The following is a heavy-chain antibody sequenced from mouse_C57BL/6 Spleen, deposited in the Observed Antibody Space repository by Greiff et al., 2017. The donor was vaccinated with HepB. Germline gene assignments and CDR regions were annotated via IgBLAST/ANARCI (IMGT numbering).Heavy chain of an antibody. CDR1: GFTFTDYY. CDR3: ARSPALYAMDY. V-gene: IGHV7-3*01. CDR2: IRNKANGYTT. J-gene: IGHJ4*01. D-gene: IGHD6-1*01. Sequence: EVKLMESGGGLVQPGGSLSLSCAASGFTFTDYYMSWVRQPPGKALEWLGFIRNKANGYTTEYSASVKGRFTISRDNSQSILYLQMNALRAEDSATYYCARSPALYAMDYWGQGTSVTVSS.